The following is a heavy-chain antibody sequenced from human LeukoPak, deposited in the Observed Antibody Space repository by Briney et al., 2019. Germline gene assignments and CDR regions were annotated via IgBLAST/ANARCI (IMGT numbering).Heavy chain of an antibody. J-gene: IGHJ4*02. CDR1: GGSISGHY. CDR3: ARLLQGDVDYWTKTHYYFDY. Sequence: PSENLSLTCTVSGGSISGHYWSCIRQPPRSGLEWIGDTYQSGSTKYNPSFQSRVIISVDTSKNQLSLKVRSVTAADTAVYYCARLLQGDVDYWTKTHYYFDYWGQGTLVTVSS. CDR2: TYQSGST. V-gene: IGHV4-59*11. D-gene: IGHD1/OR15-1a*01.